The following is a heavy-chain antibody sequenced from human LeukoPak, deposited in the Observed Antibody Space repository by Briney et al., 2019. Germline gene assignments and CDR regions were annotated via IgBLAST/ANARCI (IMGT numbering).Heavy chain of an antibody. CDR2: IWSDGNNG. Sequence: GRSLRLSCAASGFTFSTYGMHWVRQAPGKGLEWVAVIWSDGNNGFYADSVKGRFTFSRDNSKNTLSLQMNSLRAEDTAVYYCVKERSPFDAFDIWGQGTMVTVSS. V-gene: IGHV3-33*06. CDR3: VKERSPFDAFDI. CDR1: GFTFSTYG. J-gene: IGHJ3*02.